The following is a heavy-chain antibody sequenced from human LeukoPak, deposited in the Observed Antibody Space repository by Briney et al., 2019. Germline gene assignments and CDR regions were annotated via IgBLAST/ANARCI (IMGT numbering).Heavy chain of an antibody. CDR3: TRDHCRGDNCPSFDY. J-gene: IGHJ4*02. Sequence: ASVKVSCKPSGYTFTSFGISWVRQAPGQGLEWMGWIGAYNGGTNYAQKFQGRVTMTTDTSTSTAYMDLRSLRSDDTAVYYCTRDHCRGDNCPSFDYWGQGTLVTVSS. V-gene: IGHV1-18*04. D-gene: IGHD2-15*01. CDR1: GYTFTSFG. CDR2: IGAYNGGT.